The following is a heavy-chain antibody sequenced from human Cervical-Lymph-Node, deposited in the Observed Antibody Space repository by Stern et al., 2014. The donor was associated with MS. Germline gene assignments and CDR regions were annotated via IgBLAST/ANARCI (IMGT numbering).Heavy chain of an antibody. CDR3: ARELSGMYGMDV. Sequence: QVQLVQSGPGLVKPSQTLSLTCTVSGGPINNGDYYWSWVRQHPGKGLEWLGSIYYRGATYYTPSLKGRLTISVDTSKRHFSLKLTSVTAADTAVYYCARELSGMYGMDVWGQGTTVTVSS. CDR2: IYYRGAT. V-gene: IGHV4-31*03. CDR1: GGPINNGDYY. J-gene: IGHJ6*02. D-gene: IGHD1-1*01.